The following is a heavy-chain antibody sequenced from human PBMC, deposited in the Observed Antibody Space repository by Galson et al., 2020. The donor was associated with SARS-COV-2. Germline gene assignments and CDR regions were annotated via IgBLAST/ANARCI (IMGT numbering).Heavy chain of an antibody. CDR1: GGSISSGDFY. CDR2: ISNMGTT. D-gene: IGHD2-21*01. J-gene: IGHJ3*01. CDR3: ARGQIGAYCADGICRNAFDV. V-gene: IGHV4-30-4*08. Sequence: SETLSLTCTVSGGSISSGDFYWSWFRQPPGKGLEWIGYISNMGTTYYHPSLKSRLRISIDTSGNHFSMKLTSVTAADTAVYFCARGQIGAYCADGICRNAFDVWGPGTMVTVSS.